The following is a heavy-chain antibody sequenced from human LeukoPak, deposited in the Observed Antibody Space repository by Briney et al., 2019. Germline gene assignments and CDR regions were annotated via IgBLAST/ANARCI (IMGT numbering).Heavy chain of an antibody. CDR1: GGSISSSSYY. CDR3: ASETGRVIVVVAHDY. D-gene: IGHD3-22*01. CDR2: IYYSGST. V-gene: IGHV4-39*01. Sequence: SETLSRTCTVSGGSISSSSYYWGWIRQPPGKGQEWIGSIYYSGSTYYNPSLKSRVTISVDTSKNQFSLKLSSVTAADTAVYYCASETGRVIVVVAHDYWGQGTLVTVSS. J-gene: IGHJ4*02.